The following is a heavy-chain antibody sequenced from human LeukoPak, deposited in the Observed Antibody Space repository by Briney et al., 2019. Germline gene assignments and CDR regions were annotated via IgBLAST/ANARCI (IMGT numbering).Heavy chain of an antibody. CDR3: AKLGYYYDSSGYSDY. CDR1: GFTFSDYS. V-gene: IGHV3-11*03. Sequence: GGSLRLSCAASGFTFSDYSMSWIRQAPGKGLEWVSYITSSSSYTKYADSVKGRFTISRDNAKNSLYLQMNSLRAEDTAVYYCAKLGYYYDSSGYSDYWGQGTLVTVSS. CDR2: ITSSSSYT. D-gene: IGHD3-22*01. J-gene: IGHJ4*02.